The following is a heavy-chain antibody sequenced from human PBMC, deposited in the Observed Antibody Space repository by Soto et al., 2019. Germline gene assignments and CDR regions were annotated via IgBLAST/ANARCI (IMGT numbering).Heavy chain of an antibody. Sequence: LSLTCTVSGGSISSGGDYWSWIRQHPGKGLEWIGYIHYTGRTFYNPSLKSRVTISVDTSKNQFSLKVSSLTAADMAVYYCARETTKGHYGDPYWYFDLWGRGTLVTVSS. CDR2: IHYTGRT. V-gene: IGHV4-31*03. CDR1: GGSISSGGDY. J-gene: IGHJ2*01. CDR3: ARETTKGHYGDPYWYFDL. D-gene: IGHD4-17*01.